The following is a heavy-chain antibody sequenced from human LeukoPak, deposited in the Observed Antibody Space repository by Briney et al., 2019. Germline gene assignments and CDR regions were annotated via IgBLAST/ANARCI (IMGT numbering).Heavy chain of an antibody. CDR2: ISGSGGST. CDR3: AKMVVAASYYYGMDV. CDR1: GFTFSSYW. J-gene: IGHJ6*02. V-gene: IGHV3-23*01. D-gene: IGHD2-2*01. Sequence: GGSLRLSCAASGFTFSSYWMHWVRQAPGKGLEWVSAISGSGGSTYYADSVKGRFTISRDNSKNTLYLQMNSLRAEDTAVYYCAKMVVAASYYYGMDVWGQGTTVTVSS.